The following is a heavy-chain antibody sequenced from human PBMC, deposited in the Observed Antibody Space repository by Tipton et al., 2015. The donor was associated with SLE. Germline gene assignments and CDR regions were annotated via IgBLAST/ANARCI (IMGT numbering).Heavy chain of an antibody. CDR2: ISYDGSNK. Sequence: SLRLSCAASGFTFSIYAMHWVRQAPGRGLEWVAVISYDGSNKYYADSVKGRFTISRDNSKNTLYLQMNSLRTEDTAVFYCATGVAVAPDYWGQGTLVTVYS. J-gene: IGHJ4*02. D-gene: IGHD6-19*01. CDR3: ATGVAVAPDY. CDR1: GFTFSIYA. V-gene: IGHV3-30*04.